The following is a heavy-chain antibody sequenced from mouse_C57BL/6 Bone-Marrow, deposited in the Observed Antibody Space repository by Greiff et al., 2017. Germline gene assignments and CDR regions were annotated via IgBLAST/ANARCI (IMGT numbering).Heavy chain of an antibody. D-gene: IGHD3-3*01. Sequence: EVQLQESGGGLVQPGGSLSLSCAASGFTFTDYYMSWVRQPPGKALEWLGFIRNKANGYTTEYSASVKGRFTISRDNSQSILYFQMNALRAEDSATYYCARSRAGAYWGQGTLVTVSA. J-gene: IGHJ3*01. V-gene: IGHV7-3*01. CDR1: GFTFTDYY. CDR3: ARSRAGAY. CDR2: IRNKANGYTT.